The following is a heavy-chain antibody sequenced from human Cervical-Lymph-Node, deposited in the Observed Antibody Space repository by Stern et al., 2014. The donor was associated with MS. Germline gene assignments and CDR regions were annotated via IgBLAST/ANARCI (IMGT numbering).Heavy chain of an antibody. J-gene: IGHJ4*02. CDR2: ISADNGNT. Sequence: QVQLVESGAEVKKPGASVKVSCKASGYTFTSYGISWVRQAPGQGLEWMGWISADNGNTNYAQKLQGRVTMTTDTSTSTAYMELRSLRSDDTAVYYCARSGRDYYDSSGYYEGDYWGQGTLVTVSS. CDR1: GYTFTSYG. V-gene: IGHV1-18*01. CDR3: ARSGRDYYDSSGYYEGDY. D-gene: IGHD3-22*01.